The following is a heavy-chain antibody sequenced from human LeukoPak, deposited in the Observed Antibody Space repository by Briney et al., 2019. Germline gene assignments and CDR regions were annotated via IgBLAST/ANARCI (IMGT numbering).Heavy chain of an antibody. CDR1: GASISRTSYY. CDR3: ATYSGSYFVDH. CDR2: VYYSGST. D-gene: IGHD1-26*01. Sequence: SETLSLTCTVSGASISRTSYYWGWIRQTPGKGLEWIGTVYYSGSTYYNTSLKSRLTISVDTSKNQISLQLTSVTAADMAVYYCATYSGSYFVDHWGQGTLVTVPS. J-gene: IGHJ4*02. V-gene: IGHV4-39*01.